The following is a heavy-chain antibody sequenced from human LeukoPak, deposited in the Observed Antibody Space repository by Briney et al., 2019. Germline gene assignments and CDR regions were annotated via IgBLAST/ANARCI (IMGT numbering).Heavy chain of an antibody. CDR1: GFTFRNYG. V-gene: IGHV3-33*01. CDR3: AGGSTSGAFDI. CDR2: ISYDGSNK. D-gene: IGHD2-2*01. J-gene: IGHJ3*02. Sequence: PGRSLRLSCAASGFTFRNYGMPWVRQAPGKGLEWVAVISYDGSNKYYGDSVKGRFTVSRDNSKNTLYLQMNSLRAEDTAVYYCAGGSTSGAFDIWGQGTLVTVSS.